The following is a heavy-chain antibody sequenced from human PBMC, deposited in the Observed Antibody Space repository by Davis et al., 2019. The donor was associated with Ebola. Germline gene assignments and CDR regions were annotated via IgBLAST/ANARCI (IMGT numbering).Heavy chain of an antibody. D-gene: IGHD1-26*01. CDR3: ARRIGTLDY. CDR2: IHYSGIT. Sequence: MPSETLSLTCTVSGYSISSGYYWSWIRQSPGKGLEWIGYIHYSGITNYNPSLKSRVTISVDTSKNQFSLKLSSVTAADTAVYYCARRIGTLDYWGQGTLVTVSS. CDR1: GYSISSGYY. V-gene: IGHV4-61*01. J-gene: IGHJ4*02.